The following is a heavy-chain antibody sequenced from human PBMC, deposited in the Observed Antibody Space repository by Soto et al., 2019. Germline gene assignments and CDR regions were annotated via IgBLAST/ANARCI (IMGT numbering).Heavy chain of an antibody. CDR2: ISSSGSSI. CDR1: RFTFSSYE. J-gene: IGHJ4*02. Sequence: EVQLVESGGGLVQPGGSLRLSCAASRFTFSSYEMNWVRQAPGKGLEWVSYISSSGSSIYYADSVKGRFTISRDNAKNSLYLQKSSLRAEDTAVYYCARGGRSGYYCFDYLGQGTLVTGSS. D-gene: IGHD5-12*01. CDR3: ARGGRSGYYCFDY. V-gene: IGHV3-48*03.